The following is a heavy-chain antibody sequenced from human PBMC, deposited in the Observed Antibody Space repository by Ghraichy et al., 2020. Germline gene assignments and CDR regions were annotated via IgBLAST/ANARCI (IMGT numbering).Heavy chain of an antibody. Sequence: GGSLRLSCAASGFTVSSNYMSWVRQAPGKGLEWVSVIYSGGSTYYADSVKGRFTISRDNSKNTLYLQMNSLRAEDTAVYYCARDTTLVVTPRYYYYGMDVWGQGTTVTVSS. V-gene: IGHV3-66*02. CDR2: IYSGGST. J-gene: IGHJ6*02. CDR1: GFTVSSNY. CDR3: ARDTTLVVTPRYYYYGMDV. D-gene: IGHD4-23*01.